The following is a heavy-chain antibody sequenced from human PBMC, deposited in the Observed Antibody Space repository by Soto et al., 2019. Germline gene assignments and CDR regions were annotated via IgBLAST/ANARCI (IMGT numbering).Heavy chain of an antibody. CDR2: IITILSTA. CDR3: ARAARFYYFDY. V-gene: IGHV1-69*13. Sequence: SEKVSCKASGGTFSRYAISWVRQAPGQGLEWMGGIITILSTANYAQKFKGRVTIAADESTSTAYMELSSLRSEDTAVYYCARAARFYYFDYWGQGTLVTVSS. D-gene: IGHD6-6*01. J-gene: IGHJ4*02. CDR1: GGTFSRYA.